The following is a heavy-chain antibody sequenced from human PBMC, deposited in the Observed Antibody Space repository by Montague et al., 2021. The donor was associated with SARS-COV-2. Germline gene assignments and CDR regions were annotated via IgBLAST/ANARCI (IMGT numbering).Heavy chain of an antibody. CDR1: SGSFSDFY. CDR3: SRGQVPVLVVLVVIPAGGHLDG. J-gene: IGHJ3*01. D-gene: IGHD2-15*01. V-gene: IGHV4-34*01. CDR2: INHTGSA. Sequence: SETLSLTCAVYSGSFSDFYWTWIRQSPGKGLEWIGEINHTGSATYNPSLKGRVTLSRDTSKNQFYLKLQSVTAADTAVYYCSRGQVPVLVVLVVIPAGGHLDGWGQGTSVTVSS.